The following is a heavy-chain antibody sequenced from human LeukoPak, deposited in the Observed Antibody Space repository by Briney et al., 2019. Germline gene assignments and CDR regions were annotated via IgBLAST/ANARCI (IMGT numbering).Heavy chain of an antibody. CDR1: GGSISSYY. J-gene: IGHJ3*02. CDR2: IYYGGST. Sequence: PSETLSLTCTVSGGSISSYYWSWIRQPPGKGLEWIGYIYYGGSTNYNPSLKSRVTISVDTSKNQFSLKLSSVTAADTAVYYCARGRRSPYAFDIWGQGTMVTVSS. CDR3: ARGRRSPYAFDI. V-gene: IGHV4-59*01.